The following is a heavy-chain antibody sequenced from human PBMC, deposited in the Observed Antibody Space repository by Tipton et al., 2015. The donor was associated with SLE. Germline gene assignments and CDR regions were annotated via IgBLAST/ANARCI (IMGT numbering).Heavy chain of an antibody. CDR1: GGSITSYY. CDR3: ARDFGGYSYDAFDI. J-gene: IGHJ3*02. Sequence: TLSLTCTVSGGSITSYYWSWIRQPPGKGLEWIGYIYYSGSTNYNPSLKSRVSISVDTSKNQFSLKLSSVTAADTAVYYCARDFGGYSYDAFDIWGQGTMVTVSS. V-gene: IGHV4-59*01. CDR2: IYYSGST. D-gene: IGHD5-18*01.